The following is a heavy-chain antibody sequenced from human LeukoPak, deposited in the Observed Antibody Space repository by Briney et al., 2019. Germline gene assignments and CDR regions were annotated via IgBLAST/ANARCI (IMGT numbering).Heavy chain of an antibody. CDR1: GYTFTNYY. J-gene: IGHJ4*02. V-gene: IGHV1-46*01. CDR3: ARQYLPGTTAFDL. D-gene: IGHD1-1*01. Sequence: ASVKVSCKACGYTFTNYYMHWVRQAPGQGPEWVGVINPSDGSTSYAQKFQGRVTMTRDTSTSTVYTDLSSLRSDDTAVYSCARQYLPGTTAFDLWGQGTLVTVSS. CDR2: INPSDGST.